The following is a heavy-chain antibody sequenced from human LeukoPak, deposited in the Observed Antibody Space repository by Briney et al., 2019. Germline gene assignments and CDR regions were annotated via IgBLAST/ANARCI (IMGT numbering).Heavy chain of an antibody. CDR3: ASPLGGFDN. Sequence: SETLSLTCSVSGGSISGSGYYWAWIRQPPGKGLEWIGSIYYTGSTHYNSSLKSRVTMSVDTSKNQFSLKQSSVTAADTAVYYCASPLGGFDNWGQGTLVTVSS. CDR1: GGSISGSGYY. V-gene: IGHV4-39*01. D-gene: IGHD3-16*01. CDR2: IYYTGST. J-gene: IGHJ4*02.